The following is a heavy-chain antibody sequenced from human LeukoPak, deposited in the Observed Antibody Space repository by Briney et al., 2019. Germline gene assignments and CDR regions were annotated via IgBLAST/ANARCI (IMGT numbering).Heavy chain of an antibody. CDR2: ISAYNGNT. CDR3: ARDPLQYSSGWYGGVDY. V-gene: IGHV1-18*01. Sequence: ASVKVSCKASGYTFTSYGISWVRQAPGQGLEWMGWISAYNGNTNYAQKLQGRVTMTTDTSTSTAYMELRSLRSDDTAVYYCARDPLQYSSGWYGGVDYRGQGTLVTVSS. J-gene: IGHJ4*02. CDR1: GYTFTSYG. D-gene: IGHD6-19*01.